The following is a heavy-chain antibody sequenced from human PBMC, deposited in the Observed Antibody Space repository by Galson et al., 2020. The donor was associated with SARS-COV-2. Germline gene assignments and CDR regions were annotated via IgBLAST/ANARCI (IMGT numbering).Heavy chain of an antibody. Sequence: GESLKISCAASGFTFSDYSMNWVRQAPGRGLEWVAYISSSSSTISYADSVKGRFTISRDNAKNSLSLHMDSLRAEDTAFYYCARGKRIFSGYDSEMDYWGQGTLVPVSS. J-gene: IGHJ4*02. V-gene: IGHV3-48*04. CDR3: ARGKRIFSGYDSEMDY. D-gene: IGHD5-12*01. CDR2: ISSSSSTI. CDR1: GFTFSDYS.